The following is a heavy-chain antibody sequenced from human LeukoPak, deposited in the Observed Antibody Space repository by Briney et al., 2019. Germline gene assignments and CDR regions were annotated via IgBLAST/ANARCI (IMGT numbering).Heavy chain of an antibody. J-gene: IGHJ6*02. V-gene: IGHV3-23*01. CDR2: VSGSGGTT. D-gene: IGHD2-15*01. CDR1: GFTFTTHA. CDR3: ATSAGWYNYFVMAV. Sequence: GGSLRLSCVASGFTFTTHAMSWVRQAPGKGLEWVSTVSGSGGTTHYAESVKGRFTISRDNSKSTLYLQMNSLRAEDTALYYCATSAGWYNYFVMAVWGQGTTVTVSS.